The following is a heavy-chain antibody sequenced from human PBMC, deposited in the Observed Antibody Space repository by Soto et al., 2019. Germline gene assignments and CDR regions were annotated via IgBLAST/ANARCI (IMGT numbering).Heavy chain of an antibody. CDR2: ISGSGGST. CDR3: AKSQGGGPDAFDI. CDR1: GFTFSSYA. Sequence: EVQLLESGGGLVQPGGSLRLSCAASGFTFSSYAMSWVRQAPGKGLEWVSAISGSGGSTYYADSVKGRFTISRDNSKNTLYLQMSSLRAEDTAVYYCAKSQGGGPDAFDIWGQGTMVTVSS. V-gene: IGHV3-23*01. J-gene: IGHJ3*02. D-gene: IGHD3-16*01.